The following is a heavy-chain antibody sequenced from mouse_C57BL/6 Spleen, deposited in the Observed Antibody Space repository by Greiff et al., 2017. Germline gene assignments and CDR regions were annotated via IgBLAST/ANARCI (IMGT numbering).Heavy chain of an antibody. CDR3: ARSYDPLDY. D-gene: IGHD2-3*01. V-gene: IGHV1-54*01. Sequence: VQLQQSGAELVRPGTSVKVSCKASGYAFTNYLIEWVKQRPGQGLEWIGVINPGSGGTNYNEKFKGKATLTADKSSSTAYMQLSSLTSEDSAVYFCARSYDPLDYWGQGTTLTVSS. J-gene: IGHJ2*01. CDR1: GYAFTNYL. CDR2: INPGSGGT.